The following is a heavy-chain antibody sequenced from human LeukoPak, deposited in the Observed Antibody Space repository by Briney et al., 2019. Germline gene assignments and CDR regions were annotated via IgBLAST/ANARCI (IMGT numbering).Heavy chain of an antibody. V-gene: IGHV3-7*01. CDR1: GFTLSSYW. D-gene: IGHD6-13*01. CDR3: VRVVAAAGHYAFDI. CDR2: IKQDGSEK. Sequence: GSLRLSCAAPGFTLSSYWMSWVRQAPGKGLEWVANIKQDGSEKYYVDPVKGRFTISRDNAKNSLYLQMNSLRAEDAAVYYCVRVVAAAGHYAFDIWGQGTMVTVSS. J-gene: IGHJ3*02.